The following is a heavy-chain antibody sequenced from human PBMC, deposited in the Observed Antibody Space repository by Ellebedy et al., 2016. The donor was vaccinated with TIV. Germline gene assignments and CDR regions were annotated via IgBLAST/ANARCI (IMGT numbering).Heavy chain of an antibody. D-gene: IGHD6-13*01. CDR3: ARDSAAAEDYIEYFQH. J-gene: IGHJ1*01. CDR2: ISTTSDYK. Sequence: GESLKISCATSGFTFSAYDMNWVRQAPGQGLEWLSSISTTSDYKYYADSVKGRFPVSRANAKNSLYLQMDSLRVEDTAVYFCARDSAAAEDYIEYFQHWGQGTLVTVSS. V-gene: IGHV3-21*01. CDR1: GFTFSAYD.